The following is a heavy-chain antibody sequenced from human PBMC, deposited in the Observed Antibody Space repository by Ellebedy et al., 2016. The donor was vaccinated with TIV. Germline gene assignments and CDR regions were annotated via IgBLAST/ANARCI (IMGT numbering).Heavy chain of an antibody. CDR3: TRRGSMFDH. J-gene: IGHJ4*02. V-gene: IGHV3-7*03. CDR1: GSTSSNYW. Sequence: GGSLRLSXAASGSTSSNYWMSWVRQAPGKGLEWVANINQDVSEKYYVDSVKGRFTISRDNARDSLYLQMNSLRAEDTAVYYCTRRGSMFDHWGQGTLVSVSS. CDR2: INQDVSEK.